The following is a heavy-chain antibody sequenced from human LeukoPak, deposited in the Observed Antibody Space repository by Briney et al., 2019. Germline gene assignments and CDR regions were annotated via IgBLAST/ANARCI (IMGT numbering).Heavy chain of an antibody. Sequence: GGPRRLSWAAPGFTFRSYAMHWARQAPAKGLKWVPVKWNDGSNKYYADSVKGRFTISRDNSKNTLYLQMNSLRAEDTAVYYCARDPDSSGYPVGYYGMDVWGQGTTVTVSS. CDR2: KWNDGSNK. V-gene: IGHV3-33*01. J-gene: IGHJ6*02. D-gene: IGHD3-22*01. CDR3: ARDPDSSGYPVGYYGMDV. CDR1: GFTFRSYA.